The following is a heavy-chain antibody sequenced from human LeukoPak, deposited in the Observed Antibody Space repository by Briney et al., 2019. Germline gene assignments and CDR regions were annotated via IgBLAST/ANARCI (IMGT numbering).Heavy chain of an antibody. CDR1: GSTFTTYG. CDR2: IWFDGSNA. Sequence: GGSLRLSCAASGSTFTTYGMHWVRQAPGRGLEWVAVIWFDGSNAFYADSVKGRFTVSRDNSKNALYLQMNSLRVEDTALYYCARDVRGGNYAPYYFDYWGQGALVTVSS. CDR3: ARDVRGGNYAPYYFDY. D-gene: IGHD1-26*01. J-gene: IGHJ4*02. V-gene: IGHV3-33*01.